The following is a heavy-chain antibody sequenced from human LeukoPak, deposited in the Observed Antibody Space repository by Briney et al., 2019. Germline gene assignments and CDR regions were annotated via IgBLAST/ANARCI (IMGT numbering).Heavy chain of an antibody. J-gene: IGHJ4*02. Sequence: GGSLRLSCAASGFTFSSYGMHWVRQAPGKGLEWFAVISYDGSITYYADSVKGRFTISRDNSKNTLYLQMNSLRAEDTAVYYCAKLGYSLYYFDYWGQGTLVTVSS. CDR3: AKLGYSLYYFDY. V-gene: IGHV3-30*18. D-gene: IGHD2-21*01. CDR1: GFTFSSYG. CDR2: ISYDGSIT.